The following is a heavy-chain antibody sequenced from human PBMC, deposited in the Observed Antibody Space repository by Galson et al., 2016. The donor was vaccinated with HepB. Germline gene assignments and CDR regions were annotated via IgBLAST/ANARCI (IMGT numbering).Heavy chain of an antibody. V-gene: IGHV3-21*01. CDR3: ARNLNVITSGGVIVTDAFDI. CDR2: ISSRSKHM. Sequence: SLRLSCAASGFSFNTYTMNWVRQAPGQGLEWVSSISSRSKHMYYAESPKGRFTISRDNTKNSLFLPMNSLRAEDTAVYYCARNLNVITSGGVIVTDAFDIWGQGTMVTVSS. D-gene: IGHD3-16*02. CDR1: GFSFNTYT. J-gene: IGHJ3*02.